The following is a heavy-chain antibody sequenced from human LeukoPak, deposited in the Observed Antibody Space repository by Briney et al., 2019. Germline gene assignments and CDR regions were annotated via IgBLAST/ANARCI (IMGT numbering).Heavy chain of an antibody. D-gene: IGHD1-14*01. CDR1: GLTFINAW. Sequence: GGSLRLACAASGLTFINAWMTWVRQAPRKGLEWVGRIQSTTDGGTPDYATPVKGRFTISRDDSKNTLYLQRNSLKTEDTAVYYCTSGVGTLDYWGQGALVTVSS. V-gene: IGHV3-15*01. CDR3: TSGVGTLDY. J-gene: IGHJ4*02. CDR2: IQSTTDGGTP.